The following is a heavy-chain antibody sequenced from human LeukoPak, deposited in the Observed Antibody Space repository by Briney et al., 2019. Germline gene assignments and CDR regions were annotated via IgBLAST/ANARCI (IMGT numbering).Heavy chain of an antibody. Sequence: PSETLSLTCTVSGDSISSYYWSWIRQPPGKGLEWIGYIDYSGSTSYSPSLKSRVTMSVDTSKKQFSLKLTSVTAADTAVYYCAKSGSYYYYYTDVWGKGTTVTVSS. CDR1: GDSISSYY. CDR3: AKSGSYYYYYTDV. V-gene: IGHV4-59*08. D-gene: IGHD3-10*01. J-gene: IGHJ6*03. CDR2: IDYSGST.